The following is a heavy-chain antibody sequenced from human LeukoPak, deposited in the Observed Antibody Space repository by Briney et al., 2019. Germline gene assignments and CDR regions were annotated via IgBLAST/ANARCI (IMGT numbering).Heavy chain of an antibody. J-gene: IGHJ4*02. Sequence: GGSLRLSCAASGFTFSSFAMTWVRQAPGKGLEWVSAISNSGDSTYYADSVTGRFTISRDNSKFTLYLQMNSLRAEDTAVYYCARDSALAQAVMFDYWGQGTLVTVSS. CDR1: GFTFSSFA. V-gene: IGHV3-23*01. CDR2: ISNSGDST. D-gene: IGHD6-19*01. CDR3: ARDSALAQAVMFDY.